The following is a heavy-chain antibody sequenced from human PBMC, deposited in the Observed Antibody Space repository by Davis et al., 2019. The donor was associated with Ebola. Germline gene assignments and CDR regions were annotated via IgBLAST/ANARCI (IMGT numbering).Heavy chain of an antibody. CDR3: VKPMAVGQGMDWFDP. J-gene: IGHJ5*02. V-gene: IGHV3-73*01. CDR1: GFTFDSSA. D-gene: IGHD6-19*01. CDR2: IRTKPNNYAT. Sequence: GGSLRLSCATSGFTFDSSAMHWVRQASGKGLGWVARIRTKPNNYATSYAASVRGRFTISRDDSKNAVYLQMNSLKNEDTAVYYCVKPMAVGQGMDWFDPWGQGTLVTVSS.